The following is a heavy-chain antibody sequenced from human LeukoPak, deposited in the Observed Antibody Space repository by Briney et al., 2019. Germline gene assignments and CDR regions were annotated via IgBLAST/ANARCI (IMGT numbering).Heavy chain of an antibody. CDR2: IKQDGSEK. Sequence: HPGGSLRLSCAVSGFTFSSYWMSWVRQAPGKGLEWVANIKQDGSEKYYVDSVKGRFTISRDNAKNSLYLQMNSLRAEDTAVYYCARPWLFGEFDPWGQGTLVTVSS. J-gene: IGHJ5*02. CDR1: GFTFSSYW. CDR3: ARPWLFGEFDP. V-gene: IGHV3-7*01. D-gene: IGHD3-16*01.